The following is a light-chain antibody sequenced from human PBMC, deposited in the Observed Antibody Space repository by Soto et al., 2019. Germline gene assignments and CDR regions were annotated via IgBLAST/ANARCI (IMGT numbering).Light chain of an antibody. Sequence: SYELTQSPSVSVSPGQTARITCSGETLAKQYVYWYQQRSGQAPVLVIYKDTERPSGTPERISGSSSGTVARLTISGVQAEDEADYYCQSGDSSGTYEVFGGGTKLNVL. J-gene: IGLJ2*01. CDR1: TLAKQY. CDR2: KDT. CDR3: QSGDSSGTYEV. V-gene: IGLV3-25*02.